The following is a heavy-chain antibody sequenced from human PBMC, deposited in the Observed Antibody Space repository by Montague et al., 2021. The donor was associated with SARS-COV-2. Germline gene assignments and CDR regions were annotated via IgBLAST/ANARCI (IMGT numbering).Heavy chain of an antibody. V-gene: IGHV4-39*01. J-gene: IGHJ4*02. CDR1: GDSISSGYFY. CDR2: INYSGIT. Sequence: SETLSLTCTVSGDSISSGYFYWGWIRQPPGKGLEWVGTINYSGITNYNPTLKSRVTISVDTSRNQFSLKLSSVTAADTAIYYCARHLAISGPAAVSDYWGRGTLVTVSS. CDR3: ARHLAISGPAAVSDY. D-gene: IGHD2-2*01.